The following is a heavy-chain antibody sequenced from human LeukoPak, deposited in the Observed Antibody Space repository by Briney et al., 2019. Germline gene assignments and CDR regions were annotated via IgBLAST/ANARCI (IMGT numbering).Heavy chain of an antibody. J-gene: IGHJ4*02. Sequence: ASVSVSCKASGYTFTVYYMHWLRQAPGQGLEWMGRINPNNGGTNYAQNFQGRVTMTRDTSISTAYMELSSLISDDTAVYYCASQNMEWELLAFDYWGQGTLVTVPS. CDR2: INPNNGGT. CDR1: GYTFTVYY. V-gene: IGHV1-2*06. CDR3: ASQNMEWELLAFDY. D-gene: IGHD1-26*01.